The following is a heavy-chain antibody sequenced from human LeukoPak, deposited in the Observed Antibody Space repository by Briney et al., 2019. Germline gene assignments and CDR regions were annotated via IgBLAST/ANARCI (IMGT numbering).Heavy chain of an antibody. Sequence: PSETLSLTCAVYGGSFSGYYWSWIRQPPGKGLEWIGEINHSGSTNYNPSLKSRVTISVDTSKNQFSLKLSSVTAADTAVYYCARAVLRLGVLSTTWGQGTLVTVSS. CDR2: INHSGST. CDR1: GGSFSGYY. D-gene: IGHD3-16*02. J-gene: IGHJ4*01. V-gene: IGHV4-34*01. CDR3: ARAVLRLGVLSTT.